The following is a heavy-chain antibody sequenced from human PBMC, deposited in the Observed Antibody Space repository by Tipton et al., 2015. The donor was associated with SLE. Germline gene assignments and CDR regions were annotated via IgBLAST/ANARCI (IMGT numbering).Heavy chain of an antibody. CDR1: GFTFSSYA. D-gene: IGHD3-10*01. J-gene: IGHJ4*02. V-gene: IGHV3-23*03. CDR3: ARCPGRFGEPCY. CDR2: IYSGGSST. Sequence: SLRLSCAASGFTFSSYAMSWVRQAPGKGLEWVSVIYSGGSSTYYADSVKGRFTISRDNSKNTLYLQMNSLRAEDTAVYYCARCPGRFGEPCYWGQGTLVTVSS.